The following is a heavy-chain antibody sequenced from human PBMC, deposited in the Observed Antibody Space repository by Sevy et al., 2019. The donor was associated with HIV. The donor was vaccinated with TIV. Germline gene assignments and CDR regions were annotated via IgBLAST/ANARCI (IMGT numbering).Heavy chain of an antibody. CDR2: IWYDGSNK. CDR3: ARGGATAHYYFDY. J-gene: IGHJ4*02. Sequence: GGSLRLSCAASRFTFSSYGMHWVRQAPGKGLEWVAVIWYDGSNKYYADSVKGRFTISRDNSKNTLYLQMNSLRAEDTAVYYCARGGATAHYYFDYWGQGTLVTVSS. D-gene: IGHD5-12*01. CDR1: RFTFSSYG. V-gene: IGHV3-33*01.